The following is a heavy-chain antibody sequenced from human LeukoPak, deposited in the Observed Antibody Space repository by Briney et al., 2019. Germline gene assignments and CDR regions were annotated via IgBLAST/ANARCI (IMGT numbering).Heavy chain of an antibody. D-gene: IGHD4-17*01. CDR3: ARGYGDYDKNWFDP. Sequence: SETLSLTCAVSGGSISSGGYSWSWIRQPPGKGLEWIGYIYHSGSTYHNPSLKSRVTISVDRSKNQFSLKLSSVTAADTAVYYCARGYGDYDKNWFDPWGQGTLVTVSS. J-gene: IGHJ5*02. CDR2: IYHSGST. V-gene: IGHV4-30-2*01. CDR1: GGSISSGGYS.